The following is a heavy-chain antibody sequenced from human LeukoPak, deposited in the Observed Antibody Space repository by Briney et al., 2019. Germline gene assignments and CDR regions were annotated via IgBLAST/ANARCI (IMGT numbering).Heavy chain of an antibody. D-gene: IGHD3-9*01. CDR1: GFTFSSYG. J-gene: IGHJ4*02. Sequence: GSLRLSCAASGFTFSSYGMHWVRQAPGKGLEWVAVIWDDGSNKYYADSVKGRFTISRDNSKNTLYLQMNSLRAEDTAVYYCARDAYDILTGYYRRELYYFDYWGQGTLVTVSS. CDR3: ARDAYDILTGYYRRELYYFDY. V-gene: IGHV3-33*01. CDR2: IWDDGSNK.